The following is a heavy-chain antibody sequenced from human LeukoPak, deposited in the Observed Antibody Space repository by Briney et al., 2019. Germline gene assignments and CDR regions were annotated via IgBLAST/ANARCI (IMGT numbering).Heavy chain of an antibody. CDR2: IWHDGSAE. J-gene: IGHJ4*02. D-gene: IGHD6-19*01. Sequence: GGSLRLSCAASGFIFSSYGMYWVRQAPGKGLEWVAVIWHDGSAEFYADPVKGRFSISRDDSKNTLYLQMNSLRAEDTALYYCAKDNRGGWSGYFDYWGQGTLVTVSS. CDR3: AKDNRGGWSGYFDY. CDR1: GFIFSSYG. V-gene: IGHV3-33*06.